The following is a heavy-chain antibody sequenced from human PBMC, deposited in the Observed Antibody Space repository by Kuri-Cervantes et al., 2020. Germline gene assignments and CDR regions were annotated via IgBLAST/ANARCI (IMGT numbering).Heavy chain of an antibody. V-gene: IGHV4-31*03. CDR3: ASTSDILTGYADYFDY. J-gene: IGHJ4*02. D-gene: IGHD3-9*01. CDR1: GGSISSGGYF. Sequence: SETLSLTCTVSGGSISSGGYFWSWIRQHPGKGLEWIGYIYYSGSTYYNPSLKSRVTISVDTFKNQFSLKLSSVTAADTAVYYCASTSDILTGYADYFDYWGQGTLVTVSS. CDR2: IYYSGST.